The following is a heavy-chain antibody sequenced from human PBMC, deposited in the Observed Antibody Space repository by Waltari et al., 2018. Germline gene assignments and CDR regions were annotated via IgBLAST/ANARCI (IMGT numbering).Heavy chain of an antibody. J-gene: IGHJ4*02. CDR3: TKTPSLNPTNYDFWSGYPYYFNY. CDR2: IGGSGGST. Sequence: EVQLLESGGGLVQPGGSLRLSCAASGFTFSSYAMRWVRQSPGKGLEWVSAIGGSGGSTCNADSVDGQFTITRDKAENTLYLKMNSLRAEDTAVYYCTKTPSLNPTNYDFWSGYPYYFNYWGQGTLVTVSS. CDR1: GFTFSSYA. V-gene: IGHV3-23*01. D-gene: IGHD3-3*01.